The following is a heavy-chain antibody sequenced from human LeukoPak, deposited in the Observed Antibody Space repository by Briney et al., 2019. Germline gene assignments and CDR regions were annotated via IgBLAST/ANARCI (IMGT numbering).Heavy chain of an antibody. CDR2: IYYSGST. V-gene: IGHV4-59*01. CDR1: GGAIIPYY. CDR3: ARGRWRIDY. D-gene: IGHD4-23*01. Sequence: SETLSLTCTVSGGAIIPYYWTWIRQPPGKGLEWIGYIYYSGSTNYNPSLKSRVTISVDTSKNQFSLKLTSVTAADTAVYYCARGRWRIDYWGQGTLVTVSS. J-gene: IGHJ4*02.